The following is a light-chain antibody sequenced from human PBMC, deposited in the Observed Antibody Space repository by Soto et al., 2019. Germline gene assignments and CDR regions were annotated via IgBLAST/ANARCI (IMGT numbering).Light chain of an antibody. CDR3: SSYTSSSTLYV. CDR2: EVS. Sequence: QSVLTQPASVSGSPGQSITISCTGSSSDVGTYNYVSWYQQYPGKAPKHMIYEVSDRPSGVSNRFSGSKSGNTASLTISGLQAEDEADYYCSSYTSSSTLYVFGTGTKVTVL. V-gene: IGLV2-14*01. J-gene: IGLJ1*01. CDR1: SSDVGTYNY.